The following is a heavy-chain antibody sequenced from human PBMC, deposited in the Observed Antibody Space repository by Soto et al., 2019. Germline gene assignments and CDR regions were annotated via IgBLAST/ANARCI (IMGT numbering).Heavy chain of an antibody. CDR2: IHPAHSHT. V-gene: IGHV5-51*01. Sequence: GESLKISSKGSGYRFTTSLNAWVRQMPVKVLEWMVIIHPAHSHTTYSPSFQGQVTISADMYISTAYLRWRSLNASDTAIYYCPRHRGKHGRGDREVIRTDAFDVWAQGTMVTVSS. CDR3: PRHRGKHGRGDREVIRTDAFDV. J-gene: IGHJ3*01. D-gene: IGHD3-10*01. CDR1: GYRFTTSL.